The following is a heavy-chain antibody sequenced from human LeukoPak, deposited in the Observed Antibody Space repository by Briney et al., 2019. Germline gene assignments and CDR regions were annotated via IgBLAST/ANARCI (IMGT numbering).Heavy chain of an antibody. D-gene: IGHD6-13*01. V-gene: IGHV3-11*04. CDR1: GFTFSDYY. CDR2: ISSRGSTI. Sequence: PGGSLRLSCAASGFTFSDYYMSWIRQAPGKGLEWVSYISSRGSTIYYADSVKGRFTISRDNAKNSLYLQMNSLRAEDTAVYYCARDQAAAGTLYYYYGMDVWGQGTTVTVSS. CDR3: ARDQAAAGTLYYYYGMDV. J-gene: IGHJ6*02.